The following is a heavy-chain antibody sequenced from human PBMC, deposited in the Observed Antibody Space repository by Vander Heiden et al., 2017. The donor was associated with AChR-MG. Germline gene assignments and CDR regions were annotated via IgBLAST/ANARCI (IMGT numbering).Heavy chain of an antibody. Sequence: QVQLQESGPGLVKPSETLSLTCPVSGGSLSSYYWSWIRQPAGKGLEWIGRIYTSGSTNYNPSLKSRVTMSVDTSKNQFSLKLSSVTAADTAVYYCARDVRKRYGYYYYYMDVWGKGTTVTVSS. CDR2: IYTSGST. V-gene: IGHV4-4*07. CDR3: ARDVRKRYGYYYYYMDV. J-gene: IGHJ6*03. CDR1: GGSLSSYY. D-gene: IGHD1-1*01.